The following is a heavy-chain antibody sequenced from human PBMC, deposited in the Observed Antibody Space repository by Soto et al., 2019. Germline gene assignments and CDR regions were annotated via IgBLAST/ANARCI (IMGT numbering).Heavy chain of an antibody. CDR1: GYTFSDYT. V-gene: IGHV1-3*01. J-gene: IGHJ6*03. D-gene: IGHD3-22*01. CDR3: ARGGYPSRYYYYMDV. CDR2: INADNRNT. Sequence: QVQLVQSGAEVRKPGASVKVSCKASGYTFSDYTIQWVRQAPGQSLEWLGWINADNRNTRYSQRFQDRGTITSDTSATTAYMELYSLRSEDTAVYYCARGGYPSRYYYYMDVWGEGTTVTVSS.